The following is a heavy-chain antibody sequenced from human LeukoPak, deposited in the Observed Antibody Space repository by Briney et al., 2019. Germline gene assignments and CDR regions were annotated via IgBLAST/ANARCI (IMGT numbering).Heavy chain of an antibody. CDR3: AGHSSSSWGRFDP. J-gene: IGHJ5*02. V-gene: IGHV4-4*09. CDR2: IYTSGST. D-gene: IGHD6-13*01. Sequence: PSETRSLTCTVSGGSISSYYWSWIRQPPGKGLEWIGYIYTSGSTNYNPSLKSRVTISVDTSKNQFSLKLSSVTAADTAVYYCAGHSSSSWGRFDPWGQGTLVTVSS. CDR1: GGSISSYY.